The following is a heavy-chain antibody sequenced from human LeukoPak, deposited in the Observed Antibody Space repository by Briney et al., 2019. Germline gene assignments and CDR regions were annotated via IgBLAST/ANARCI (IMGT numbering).Heavy chain of an antibody. V-gene: IGHV4-34*01. CDR2: INHSGST. CDR3: AELGITMIGGV. CDR1: GGSFSGYF. Sequence: SETLSLTCAVYGGSFSGYFWSWIRQPPGKGLEWIGEINHSGSTNYNPSLKSRVTVSVDPSKNQLSLKLSSVTAADTAVYYCAELGITMIGGVWGKGTTVTISS. J-gene: IGHJ6*04. D-gene: IGHD3-10*02.